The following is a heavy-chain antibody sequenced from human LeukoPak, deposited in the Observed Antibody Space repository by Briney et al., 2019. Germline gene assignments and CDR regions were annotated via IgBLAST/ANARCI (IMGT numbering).Heavy chain of an antibody. CDR2: ISYDGSNK. V-gene: IGHV3-30-3*01. CDR1: GNYW. CDR3: ARDGP. J-gene: IGHJ5*02. Sequence: GGSLRLSCAASGNYWMHWVRQAPGKGLEWVAVISYDGSNKYYADSVKGRFTISRDNSKNTLYLQMNSLRAEDTAVYYCARDGPWGQGTLVTVSS.